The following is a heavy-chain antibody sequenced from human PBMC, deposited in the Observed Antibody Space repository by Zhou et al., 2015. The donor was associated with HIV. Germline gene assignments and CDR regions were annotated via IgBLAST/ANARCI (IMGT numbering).Heavy chain of an antibody. CDR1: GAPFNTFA. V-gene: IGHV1-69*01. CDR3: AKSSADSDYAFDT. J-gene: IGHJ3*02. CDR2: ITPLFDIE. Sequence: QVYLVQSGAELRKPGSSVKVSCKTYGAPFNTFALNWVRQAPGQGLEWMGGITPLFDIEEYAEKFRGRLTITVDESTGAAYMDLRSLRYEDAAVYYCAKSSADSDYAFDTWGQGTQVVVSS. D-gene: IGHD3-22*01.